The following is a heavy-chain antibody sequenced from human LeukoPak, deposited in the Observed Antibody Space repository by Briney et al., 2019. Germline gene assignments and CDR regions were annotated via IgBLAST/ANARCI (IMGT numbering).Heavy chain of an antibody. CDR3: ARYSSSAPYYYYYGMDV. Sequence: ASVKVSCKASGYTFTSYGISWVRQAPGQGLEWMGWISAYNGNTNYAQKLQGRVTMTTDTSTSTAYMELRSLRSDDTAVYYCARYSSSAPYYYYYGMDVWGQGTTVTVSS. CDR2: ISAYNGNT. J-gene: IGHJ6*02. D-gene: IGHD6-6*01. CDR1: GYTFTSYG. V-gene: IGHV1-18*01.